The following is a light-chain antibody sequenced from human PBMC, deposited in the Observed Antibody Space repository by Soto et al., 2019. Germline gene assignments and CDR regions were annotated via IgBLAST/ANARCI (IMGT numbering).Light chain of an antibody. CDR3: QQRTNWPAYT. CDR2: DAS. CDR1: QSVSSY. Sequence: EIVLTQSPATLSLSPGERATLSCRASQSVSSYLAWYQQKPGQAPRLLIYDASSRATGIPARFSGSGSGTDFTLTISSLEPEYFAVYYCQQRTNWPAYTFGQGTKLEIK. V-gene: IGKV3-11*01. J-gene: IGKJ2*01.